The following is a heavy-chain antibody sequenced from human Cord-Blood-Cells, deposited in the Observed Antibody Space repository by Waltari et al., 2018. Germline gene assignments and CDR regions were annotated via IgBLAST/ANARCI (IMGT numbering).Heavy chain of an antibody. D-gene: IGHD1-7*01. CDR3: AAGTTSYYYYMDV. CDR1: GGSFRGYY. V-gene: IGHV4-34*01. CDR2: IKHSGST. J-gene: IGHJ6*03. Sequence: QVQLQQWGAGLLKPSETLSLTCAGYGGSFRGYYWSWIRQPPGKGLEWIGEIKHSGSTNYNPSLKSRVTISVDTSKNQFSLKLSSVTAADTAVYYCAAGTTSYYYYMDVWGKGTTVTVSS.